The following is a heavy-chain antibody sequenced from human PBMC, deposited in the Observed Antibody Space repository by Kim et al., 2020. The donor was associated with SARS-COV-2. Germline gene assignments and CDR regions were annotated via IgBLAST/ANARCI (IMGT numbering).Heavy chain of an antibody. Sequence: DSVKGRCTISRDNAKNSLYLQMNSLRAEDTAVYYCAREGRWLHPDGWFDPWGQGTLVTVSS. J-gene: IGHJ5*02. CDR3: AREGRWLHPDGWFDP. V-gene: IGHV3-21*01. D-gene: IGHD5-12*01.